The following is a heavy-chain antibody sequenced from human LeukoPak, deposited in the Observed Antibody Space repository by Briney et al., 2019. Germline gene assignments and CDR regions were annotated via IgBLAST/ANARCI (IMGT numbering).Heavy chain of an antibody. J-gene: IGHJ4*02. CDR2: IKQDGSEK. CDR1: GFSFSSYW. Sequence: GGSLRLSCAAPGFSFSSYWMSWVRQAPGKGLEWVANIKQDGSEKYYVDSVKGRFTISRDNAKNSLYLQMNSLRAEDTAVYYCARALPYYDFWSGYYTEPGFDYWGQGTLATVSS. D-gene: IGHD3-3*01. CDR3: ARALPYYDFWSGYYTEPGFDY. V-gene: IGHV3-7*01.